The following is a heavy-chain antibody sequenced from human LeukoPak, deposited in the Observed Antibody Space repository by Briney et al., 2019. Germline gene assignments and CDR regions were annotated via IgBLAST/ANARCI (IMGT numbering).Heavy chain of an antibody. CDR3: ARVLVTATSLTYDGFDM. CDR1: GFTFSSYS. V-gene: IGHV3-48*01. J-gene: IGHJ3*02. D-gene: IGHD5-12*01. Sequence: GGSLRLSCAASGFTFSSYSMNWVRQAPGKGLEWVSFVSRVGSTIFYADSVKGRFTISRDNAKNSLFLEMSSLRAEDTAVYYCARVLVTATSLTYDGFDMWGQGTMVTVSS. CDR2: VSRVGSTI.